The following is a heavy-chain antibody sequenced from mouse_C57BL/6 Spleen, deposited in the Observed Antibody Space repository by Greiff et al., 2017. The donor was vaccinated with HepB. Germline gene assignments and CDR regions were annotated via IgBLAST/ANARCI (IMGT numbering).Heavy chain of an antibody. CDR1: GFTFSSYA. CDR2: ISSGGDYI. J-gene: IGHJ1*03. V-gene: IGHV5-9-1*02. CDR3: TRGDYYGSSYNWYFDV. D-gene: IGHD1-1*01. Sequence: EVKLVESGEGLVKPGGSLKLSCAASGFTFSSYAMSWVRQTPEKRLEWVAYISSGGDYIYYADTVKGRFTISRDNARNTLYLQMSSLKSEDTAMYYCTRGDYYGSSYNWYFDVWGTGTTVTVSS.